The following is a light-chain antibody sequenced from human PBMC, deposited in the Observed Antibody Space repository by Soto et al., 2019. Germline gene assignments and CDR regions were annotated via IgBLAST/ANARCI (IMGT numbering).Light chain of an antibody. V-gene: IGKV2-24*01. Sequence: DIVLTLTRLSSPVTLGQPASISCRSSQSLVHSDGNTYFNWLQQRPGQPPRLLIYKISKRFPGVPDRFSGSGAGTDFTLKISRVEAEDVGGYYCMQATQSSTFGQGTKLEIK. CDR3: MQATQSST. CDR2: KIS. J-gene: IGKJ2*01. CDR1: QSLVHSDGNTY.